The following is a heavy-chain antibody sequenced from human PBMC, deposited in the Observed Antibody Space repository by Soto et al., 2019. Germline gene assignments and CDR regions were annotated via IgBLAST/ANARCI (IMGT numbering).Heavy chain of an antibody. CDR1: GFTFSSHA. CDR3: ARLSGDHVWSSCDF. Sequence: GGSLRLSCAASGFTFSSHAMSWVRQAPGKGLEWVSAISGTDGTTYYAGSVRGRFTISRDDSKNTLYLQMNSLRADDTALYFCARLSGDHVWSSCDFWGQGTLVTVSS. D-gene: IGHD5-12*01. J-gene: IGHJ4*02. V-gene: IGHV3-23*01. CDR2: ISGTDGTT.